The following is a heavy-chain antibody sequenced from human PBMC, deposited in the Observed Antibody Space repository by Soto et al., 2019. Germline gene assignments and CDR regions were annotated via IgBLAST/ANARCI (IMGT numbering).Heavy chain of an antibody. J-gene: IGHJ6*03. CDR1: GYTFTSYG. Sequence: ASVKVSCKASGYTFTSYGISWVRQAPGQGLEWMGWISAYNGNTNYAQKLQGRVTMTTDTSTSTAYMELRSLRSDDTAVYYCAREAHEYSSSFINYYYYMDVWGKGTTVTVSS. CDR3: AREAHEYSSSFINYYYYMDV. V-gene: IGHV1-18*01. D-gene: IGHD6-6*01. CDR2: ISAYNGNT.